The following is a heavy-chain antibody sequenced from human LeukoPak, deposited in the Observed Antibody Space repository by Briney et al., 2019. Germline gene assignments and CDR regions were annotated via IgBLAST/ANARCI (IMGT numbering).Heavy chain of an antibody. CDR3: ARGYNTGWYFDP. D-gene: IGHD5-12*01. CDR2: VNPSGDT. V-gene: IGHV4-61*02. J-gene: IGHJ2*01. Sequence: SETLSLTCTVSGGSINTGSYYWSWIRQPAGKGLEWVGRVNPSGDTNYNPSLKSRVSISIETSKNQFSLNLNSVTAADTGMYYCARGYNTGWYFDPWGRGTLVTVSS. CDR1: GGSINTGSYY.